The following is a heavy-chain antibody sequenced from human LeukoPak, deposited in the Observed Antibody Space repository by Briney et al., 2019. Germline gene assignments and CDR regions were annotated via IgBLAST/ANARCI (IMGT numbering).Heavy chain of an antibody. CDR2: IYYSGST. CDR3: ASQNVLRFLERSGGWFDP. CDR1: GGSISSSSYY. J-gene: IGHJ5*02. D-gene: IGHD3-3*01. V-gene: IGHV4-39*01. Sequence: PSETLSLTCTVSGGSISSSSYYWGWIRQPPGKGLEWIGSIYYSGSTYYNPSLKSRVTISIDRSKNQFSLKLTSVTAADTAVYYCASQNVLRFLERSGGWFDPWGQGTLVTVSS.